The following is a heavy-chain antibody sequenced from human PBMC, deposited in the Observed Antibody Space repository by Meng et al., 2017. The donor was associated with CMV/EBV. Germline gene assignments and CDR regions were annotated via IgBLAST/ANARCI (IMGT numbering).Heavy chain of an antibody. V-gene: IGHV1-18*01. CDR2: ISAYNGNT. CDR1: GYTFTSYG. J-gene: IGHJ6*02. Sequence: ASVKVSCKASGYTFTSYGISWVRQAPGQGLEWMGWISAYNGNTNYAQKLQGRVTMTTDTSTSTAYMELRSLRSDDTAVYYCARDPAQLGGGYGMDVWGQGTTVTVSS. D-gene: IGHD2-15*01. CDR3: ARDPAQLGGGYGMDV.